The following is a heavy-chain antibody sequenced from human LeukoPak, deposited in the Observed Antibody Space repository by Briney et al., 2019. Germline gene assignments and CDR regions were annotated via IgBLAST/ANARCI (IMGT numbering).Heavy chain of an antibody. D-gene: IGHD3-3*01. J-gene: IGHJ3*02. CDR1: GFTFSSYA. CDR3: AKGYLLLRFLEWLTQYDAFDI. Sequence: AGGSLRLSCAASGFTFSSYAMSWVRQAPGKGLEWVSAISGSGGSTYYADSVKGRFTISRDNSKNTLYLQMNSLRAEDTAVYYCAKGYLLLRFLEWLTQYDAFDIWGQGTMVTVSS. V-gene: IGHV3-23*01. CDR2: ISGSGGST.